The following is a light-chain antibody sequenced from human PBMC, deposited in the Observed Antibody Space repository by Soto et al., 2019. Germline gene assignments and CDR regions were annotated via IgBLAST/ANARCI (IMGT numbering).Light chain of an antibody. CDR2: GAS. V-gene: IGKV3-20*01. CDR3: QQYTTSPFT. J-gene: IGKJ3*01. Sequence: EIVFTQSPCTLSLSPGERATLYCRASQRVGSNYLAWYQQKPGQAPRVLIYGASSRATGIPDMFSGSGSGADFTLTISRLEPEDFAVYYCQQYTTSPFTFGPGTKVDIK. CDR1: QRVGSNY.